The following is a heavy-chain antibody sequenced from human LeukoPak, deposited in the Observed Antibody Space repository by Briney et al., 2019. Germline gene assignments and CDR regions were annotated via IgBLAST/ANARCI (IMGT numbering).Heavy chain of an antibody. V-gene: IGHV1-18*01. D-gene: IGHD6-13*01. CDR1: GGTFSSYA. CDR2: ISAYNGNT. CDR3: ARGGFGPSKSPNRIAAAGSYYFDY. J-gene: IGHJ4*02. Sequence: GASVKVSCKASGGTFSSYAISWVRQAPGQGLEWMGWISAYNGNTNYAQKLQGRVTMTTDTSTSTAYMELRSLRSDDTAVYYCARGGFGPSKSPNRIAAAGSYYFDYWGQGTLVTVSS.